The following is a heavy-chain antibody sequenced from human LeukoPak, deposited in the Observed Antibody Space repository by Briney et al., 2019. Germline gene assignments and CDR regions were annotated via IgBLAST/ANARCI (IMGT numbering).Heavy chain of an antibody. CDR2: IYYSGTT. Sequence: SETLSLTCTVSGGSISSSSHYWGWVRQPPGKGLEWIGSIYYSGTTYYNPSLKSRVTISVDTSKNQFSLKLSSVTAADTAVYYCARDCLGGSCYGARGFKQFDYWGQGTLVTVSS. CDR3: ARDCLGGSCYGARGFKQFDY. V-gene: IGHV4-39*07. D-gene: IGHD2-15*01. CDR1: GGSISSSSHY. J-gene: IGHJ4*02.